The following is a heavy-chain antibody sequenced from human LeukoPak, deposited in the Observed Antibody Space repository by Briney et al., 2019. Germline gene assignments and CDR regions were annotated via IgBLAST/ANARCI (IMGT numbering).Heavy chain of an antibody. J-gene: IGHJ6*02. V-gene: IGHV3-23*01. Sequence: PGGSLRLSCAASGFTFSSYAMSWVRQAPGKGLEWVSAISGSGGSTYYADSVKGRFTISRDNSKNTLYLQMNSLRAEDTAVYYCAKDLRRGVRGVIIDYYYYGMDVWGQGTTVTVSS. CDR1: GFTFSSYA. D-gene: IGHD3-10*01. CDR2: ISGSGGST. CDR3: AKDLRRGVRGVIIDYYYYGMDV.